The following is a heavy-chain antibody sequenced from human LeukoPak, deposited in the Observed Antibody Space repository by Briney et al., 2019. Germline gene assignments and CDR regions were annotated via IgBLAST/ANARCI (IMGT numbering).Heavy chain of an antibody. D-gene: IGHD1-1*01. CDR1: GNSISGYY. CDR2: IYSSGST. J-gene: IGHJ6*03. Sequence: KPSETLSLTCNVSGNSISGYYWSWIRQPAGKGLECIGRIYSSGSTNYNPSLKSRLTMSVDTSKNQFSLKLSSVTAADTAVYYCARVGGTATTGYYYMDVWGKGTTVTVSS. CDR3: ARVGGTATTGYYYMDV. V-gene: IGHV4-4*07.